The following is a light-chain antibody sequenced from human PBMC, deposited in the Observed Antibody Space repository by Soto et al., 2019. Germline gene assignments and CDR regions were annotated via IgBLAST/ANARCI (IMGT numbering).Light chain of an antibody. CDR2: SAI. Sequence: QAVVTQEPSLTVSPGGTVTLTCASSTGAVTSGYYPNWFQQKPGPAPRALIYSAINKHSWTAARFSGSLLGGKAALTLSGVQPEDEAEYYCLRYYGGALLFGGGTKVTVL. CDR3: LRYYGGALL. V-gene: IGLV7-43*01. J-gene: IGLJ2*01. CDR1: TGAVTSGYY.